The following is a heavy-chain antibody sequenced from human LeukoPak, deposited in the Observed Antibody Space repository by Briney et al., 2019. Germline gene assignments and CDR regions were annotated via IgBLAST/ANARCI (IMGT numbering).Heavy chain of an antibody. D-gene: IGHD4-17*01. CDR2: ISAYNGNT. Sequence: ASVKVSCKASASTFSTYAIHWVRQAPGQGLEWMGWISAYNGNTNYAQKLQGRVTMTTDTSTSTAYMELRSLRSDDTAVYYCARETSTVTYNWFDPWGQGTLVTVSS. CDR1: ASTFSTYA. V-gene: IGHV1-18*01. J-gene: IGHJ5*02. CDR3: ARETSTVTYNWFDP.